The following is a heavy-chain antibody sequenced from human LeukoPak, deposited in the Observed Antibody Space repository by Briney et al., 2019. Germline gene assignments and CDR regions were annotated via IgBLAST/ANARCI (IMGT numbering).Heavy chain of an antibody. CDR1: GGSFSSYY. Sequence: NPSETLSLTCAVSGGSFSSYYWSWIRQPPGKGLEWIGEINHSGSTKYNPSLKSRVTISVDTSKKHFSLKLTSVTAADTAVYYCARSRDCAGSSCYIDYWGQGTLVTVSS. CDR3: ARSRDCAGSSCYIDY. J-gene: IGHJ4*02. D-gene: IGHD2-15*01. V-gene: IGHV4-34*01. CDR2: INHSGST.